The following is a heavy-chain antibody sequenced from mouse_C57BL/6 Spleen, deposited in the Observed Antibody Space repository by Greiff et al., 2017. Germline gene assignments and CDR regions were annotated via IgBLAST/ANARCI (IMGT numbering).Heavy chain of an antibody. CDR1: GYTFTSYW. D-gene: IGHD1-1*01. CDR2: IYPGSGST. CDR3: ARGPIYYYGSSYLYYFDY. Sequence: VQLQQPGAELVKPGASVKMSCKASGYTFTSYWITWVKQRPGQGLEWIGDIYPGSGSTNYNEKFKSKATLTVDTSSSTAYMQLSSLTSEDSAVYYCARGPIYYYGSSYLYYFDYWGQGTTLTVSS. V-gene: IGHV1-55*01. J-gene: IGHJ2*01.